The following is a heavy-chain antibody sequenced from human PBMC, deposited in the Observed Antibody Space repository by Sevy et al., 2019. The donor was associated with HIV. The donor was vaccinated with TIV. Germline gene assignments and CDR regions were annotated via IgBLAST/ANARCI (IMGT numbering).Heavy chain of an antibody. CDR3: AREGVPAAIGFDY. Sequence: GGCLRLSCTASGFTFSSYGMHWVRQAPGKGLEWVATIWYDGNKKYYADSVKGRFTISRDNSKNTLYLQMNSLRAEDTALYYCAREGVPAAIGFDYWGQGTLVTVSS. D-gene: IGHD2-2*01. J-gene: IGHJ4*02. CDR2: IWYDGNKK. V-gene: IGHV3-33*01. CDR1: GFTFSSYG.